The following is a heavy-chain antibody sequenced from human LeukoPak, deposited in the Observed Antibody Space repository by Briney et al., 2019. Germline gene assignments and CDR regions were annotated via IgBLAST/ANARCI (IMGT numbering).Heavy chain of an antibody. Sequence: KASETLSLTCAGSGGAFTGYYWSWIRQPPAKGQEWIGEINHSGATNYNPPLKSRVTIAVDTSKNQFSLRLTSVSAADTGVYYCATPTRGGIAVTGTFGHWGQGTQVTVSS. J-gene: IGHJ4*02. V-gene: IGHV4-34*01. CDR1: GGAFTGYY. CDR2: INHSGAT. CDR3: ATPTRGGIAVTGTFGH. D-gene: IGHD6-19*01.